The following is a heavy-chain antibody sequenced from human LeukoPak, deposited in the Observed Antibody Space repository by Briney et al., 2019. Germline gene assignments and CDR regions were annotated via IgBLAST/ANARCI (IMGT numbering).Heavy chain of an antibody. CDR3: ARDVPAATLCFDY. CDR1: GFTFSSYS. Sequence: GGPLRLSCAASGFTFSSYSMNWVRQAPGKGLEWVSSISSSSSYIYYADSVKGRFTISRDNAKNSLYLQMNSLRAEDTAVYYCARDVPAATLCFDYWGQGTLVTVSS. V-gene: IGHV3-21*01. D-gene: IGHD2-2*01. J-gene: IGHJ4*02. CDR2: ISSSSSYI.